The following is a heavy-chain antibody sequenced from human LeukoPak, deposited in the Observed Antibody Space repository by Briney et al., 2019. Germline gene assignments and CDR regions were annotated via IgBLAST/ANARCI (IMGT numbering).Heavy chain of an antibody. CDR3: ASAGSIYGDYDHFDY. J-gene: IGHJ4*02. CDR1: GGSISSGGYY. V-gene: IGHV4-31*03. D-gene: IGHD4-17*01. Sequence: SQTLSLTCTVSGGSISSGGYYWSWIRQHPGKGLEWIGYIYYSGSTYYNPSLKSRVTISVDTSKNQFSLKLSSVTAADTAVYYCASAGSIYGDYDHFDYWGQGTLVTVSS. CDR2: IYYSGST.